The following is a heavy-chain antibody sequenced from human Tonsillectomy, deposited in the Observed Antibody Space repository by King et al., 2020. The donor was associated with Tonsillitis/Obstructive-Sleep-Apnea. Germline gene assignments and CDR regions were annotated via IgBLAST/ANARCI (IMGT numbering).Heavy chain of an antibody. D-gene: IGHD6-6*01. J-gene: IGHJ4*02. CDR3: AKSRGSSSGFDFFFDY. CDR1: GCTLSDYA. Sequence: VQLVESGGGVVQPGRSLRLSCAASGCTLSDYAMHWVRQAPGKGLQWVAVMSYDGSTKYYADSVKGRFTIASDKSKNTLDLQMNSLRGEDTAVYYCAKSRGSSSGFDFFFDYWGQGTLVTVSS. V-gene: IGHV3-30*04. CDR2: MSYDGSTK.